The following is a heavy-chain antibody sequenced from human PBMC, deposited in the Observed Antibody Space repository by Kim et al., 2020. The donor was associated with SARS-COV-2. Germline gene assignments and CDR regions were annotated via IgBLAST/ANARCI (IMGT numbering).Heavy chain of an antibody. Sequence: GGSLRLSCAASGINFSYYYMSWIRQAPGKGLEWVSYISSSGSYTKYADSLKGRFTISRDNAENSLYLEMNSLRAEDTAVYYCVRVAVGASSWYYFDSWGQGNLVTVSS. CDR1: GINFSYYY. V-gene: IGHV3-11*05. CDR3: VRVAVGASSWYYFDS. CDR2: ISSSGSYT. J-gene: IGHJ4*02. D-gene: IGHD6-13*01.